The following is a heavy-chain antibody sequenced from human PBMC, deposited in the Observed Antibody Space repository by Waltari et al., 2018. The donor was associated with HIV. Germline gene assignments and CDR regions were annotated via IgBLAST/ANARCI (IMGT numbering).Heavy chain of an antibody. Sequence: QVQLVQSGAEVKKPGASVKVSCKASGYTFTGYYMHWVRQAPGQGLEWMGWINPNSGGTNYAQKFQGWVTMTRDTSISTAYMELSRLRSDDTAVYYCALGYCSGGSCYGDAFDIWGQGTMVTVSS. CDR2: INPNSGGT. V-gene: IGHV1-2*04. CDR3: ALGYCSGGSCYGDAFDI. CDR1: GYTFTGYY. J-gene: IGHJ3*02. D-gene: IGHD2-15*01.